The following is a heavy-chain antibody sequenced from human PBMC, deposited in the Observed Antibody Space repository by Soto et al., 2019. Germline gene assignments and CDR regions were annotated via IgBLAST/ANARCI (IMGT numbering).Heavy chain of an antibody. CDR2: ITGSGGGT. CDR1: GFTFSNYA. D-gene: IGHD6-13*01. V-gene: IGHV3-23*01. CDR3: AKRPLTAAGFDY. Sequence: EVQLLESGGGLVQPGGSLRLSCAASGFTFSNYAMTWVRQAPGKGLEWVSVITGSGGGTYFVDSVKGRFTISRDNSKNTVYLPMNSLRAEETAVYYCAKRPLTAAGFDYWGHGTLVTVSS. J-gene: IGHJ4*01.